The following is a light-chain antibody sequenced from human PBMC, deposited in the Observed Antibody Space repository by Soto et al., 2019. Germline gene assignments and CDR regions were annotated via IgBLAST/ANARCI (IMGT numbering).Light chain of an antibody. CDR3: QQYNNWPPWT. J-gene: IGKJ1*01. CDR2: GAS. CDR1: QSVSSN. Sequence: EIVMTQSPATLSVSPGERATLSCRASQSVSSNLAWYQQKPGQAPRLLIYGASTRATGIPARFSGSGSGTECTLTISSWQSEDFAVYYCQQYNNWPPWTFGQGTKVEIK. V-gene: IGKV3-15*01.